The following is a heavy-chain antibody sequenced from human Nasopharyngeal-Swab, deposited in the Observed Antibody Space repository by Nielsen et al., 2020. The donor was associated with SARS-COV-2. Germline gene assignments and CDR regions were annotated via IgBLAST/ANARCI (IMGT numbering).Heavy chain of an antibody. D-gene: IGHD1-26*01. Sequence: GGSLRLSCAASGFTFSSYSMNWVRQAPGKGLEWVSSISSSSYIYYADSVKGRFTISRDSSKNTLYLQMNSLRAEDTALYYCAKVKSGTSYDAFDIWGQGTMVTVSS. V-gene: IGHV3-21*04. CDR2: ISSSSYI. J-gene: IGHJ3*02. CDR1: GFTFSSYS. CDR3: AKVKSGTSYDAFDI.